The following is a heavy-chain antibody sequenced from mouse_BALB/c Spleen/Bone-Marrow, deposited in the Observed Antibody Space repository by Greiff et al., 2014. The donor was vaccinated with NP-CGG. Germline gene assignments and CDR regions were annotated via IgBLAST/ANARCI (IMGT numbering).Heavy chain of an antibody. J-gene: IGHJ1*01. CDR3: ARFYYYGSSYFDV. D-gene: IGHD1-1*01. CDR2: ISDGGSYT. Sequence: EVQRVESGRGLVKPGGSLKLSCAASGFTFSDYYMYWVRQTPEKRLEWVATISDGGSYTYYPDSVKGRFTISRDNAKNNLYLQMSSLKSEDTAMYYCARFYYYGSSYFDVWGAGTTVTVSS. CDR1: GFTFSDYY. V-gene: IGHV5-4*02.